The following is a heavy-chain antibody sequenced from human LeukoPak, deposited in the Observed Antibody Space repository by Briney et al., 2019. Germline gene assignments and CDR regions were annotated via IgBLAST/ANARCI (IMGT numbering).Heavy chain of an antibody. J-gene: IGHJ6*03. CDR1: GYTFTGYY. Sequence: ASVKVPCKASGYTFTGYYMHWVRQAPGQGLEWMGWINPNSGGTNYAQKFQGRVTMTRDTSISTAYMELSRLRSDDTAVYYCAXXXXXXXXXXMPHPPYYMDVWGKGTTVTVSS. CDR2: INPNSGGT. CDR3: AXXXXXXXXXXMPHPPYYMDV. D-gene: IGHD2-2*01. V-gene: IGHV1-2*02.